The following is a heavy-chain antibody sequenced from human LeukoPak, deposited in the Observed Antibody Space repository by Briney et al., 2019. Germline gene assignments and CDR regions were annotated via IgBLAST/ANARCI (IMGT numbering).Heavy chain of an antibody. Sequence: SETLSLTCTVSGGSISRGSYYWSWIRQPAGKGLEWIGRIYTSGSTNYNPSLKSRVTISVDTSKNQFSLKLSSVTAADTAVYYCARDAAAGTGGGDYWGQGTLVTVSS. V-gene: IGHV4-61*02. J-gene: IGHJ4*02. CDR2: IYTSGST. CDR3: ARDAAAGTGGGDY. D-gene: IGHD6-13*01. CDR1: GGSISRGSYY.